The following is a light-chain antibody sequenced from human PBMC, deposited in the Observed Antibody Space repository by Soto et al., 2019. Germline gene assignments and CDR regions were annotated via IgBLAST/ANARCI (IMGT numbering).Light chain of an antibody. CDR3: QQSYSTPLT. Sequence: DIQMTQSPSSLSASVGDRVTITCRASQSISSYLNWYQQKPGKAPKVLIYGASSLQSGVPSRFSGSGSGTDFTLTISSLQPEDSATYYCQQSYSTPLTFGPGTKVDIK. CDR2: GAS. CDR1: QSISSY. V-gene: IGKV1-39*01. J-gene: IGKJ3*01.